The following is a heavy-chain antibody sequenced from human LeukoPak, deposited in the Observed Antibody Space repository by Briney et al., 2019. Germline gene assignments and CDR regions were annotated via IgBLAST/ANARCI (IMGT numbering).Heavy chain of an antibody. V-gene: IGHV1-46*01. Sequence: ASVKVSCKASGYTFTSYYMHWVRQAPGQGLEWMGIINPSGGSTSYAQKFQGRVTMTRDTSISTAYMELSRLRSDDTAVYYCARDSLPYDILTGSWFDPWGQGTLVTVSS. J-gene: IGHJ5*02. CDR1: GYTFTSYY. D-gene: IGHD3-9*01. CDR2: INPSGGST. CDR3: ARDSLPYDILTGSWFDP.